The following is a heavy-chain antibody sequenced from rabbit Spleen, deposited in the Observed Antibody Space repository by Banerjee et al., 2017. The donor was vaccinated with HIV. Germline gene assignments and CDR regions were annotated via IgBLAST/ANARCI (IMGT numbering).Heavy chain of an antibody. CDR1: GFSFSSSYD. J-gene: IGHJ6*01. D-gene: IGHD8-1*01. V-gene: IGHV1S45*01. Sequence: QEQLEESGGDLVKPEGSLTLTCTASGFSFSSSYDICWVRQAPGKGLEWISCIAGSSSGFTYSATWAKGRFTISKTSSTTVTLQMTSLTVADTATYFCARDTGSSFSSYGMDLWAQGPSSPS. CDR2: IAGSSSGFT. CDR3: ARDTGSSFSSYGMDL.